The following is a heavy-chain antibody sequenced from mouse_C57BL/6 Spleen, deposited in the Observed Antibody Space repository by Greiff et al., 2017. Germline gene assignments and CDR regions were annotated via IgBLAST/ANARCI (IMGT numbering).Heavy chain of an antibody. V-gene: IGHV1-82*01. CDR1: GYAFSSSW. CDR3: ARGGPRAMDY. CDR2: IYPGDGDT. J-gene: IGHJ4*01. Sequence: QVQLQQSGPELVKPGASVKISCKASGYAFSSSWMNWVKQRPGKGLEWIGRIYPGDGDTNYNGKFKGKATLTADKSSSTAYMQLSSLTSEDSAVYFGARGGPRAMDYWGQGTSVTVSS.